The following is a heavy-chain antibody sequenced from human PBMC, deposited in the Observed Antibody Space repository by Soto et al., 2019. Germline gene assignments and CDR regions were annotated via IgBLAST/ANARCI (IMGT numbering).Heavy chain of an antibody. J-gene: IGHJ5*02. Sequence: ASVKVSCKASGYTFTGYYMHWVRQAPGQGLEWMGWINPNSGGTNYAQKFQGWVTMTRDTSISTAYMVLSRLRSDDTAVYYCLRELQNDFWSGYFINWFDPWGQGTLVTVSS. CDR1: GYTFTGYY. CDR2: INPNSGGT. CDR3: LRELQNDFWSGYFINWFDP. V-gene: IGHV1-2*04. D-gene: IGHD3-3*01.